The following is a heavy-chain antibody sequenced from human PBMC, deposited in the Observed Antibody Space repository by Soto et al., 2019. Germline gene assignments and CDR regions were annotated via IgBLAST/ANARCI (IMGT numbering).Heavy chain of an antibody. D-gene: IGHD1-26*01. Sequence: GASVKVSCKASGYTFTSYGISWVRQAPGQGLEWMGWISAYNGNTNYAQKLQGRVTMTTDTSTSTAYMELRSLRSDDTAVYYCARDAAWELWNRPRFDYWGQGTLVTVSS. J-gene: IGHJ4*02. CDR2: ISAYNGNT. CDR3: ARDAAWELWNRPRFDY. CDR1: GYTFTSYG. V-gene: IGHV1-18*04.